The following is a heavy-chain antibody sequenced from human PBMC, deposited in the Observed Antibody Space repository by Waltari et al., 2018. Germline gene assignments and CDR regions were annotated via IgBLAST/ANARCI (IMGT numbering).Heavy chain of an antibody. Sequence: QVQLVQSGAEVKKPGASVKVSCKASGSTFTSYYMHCVRHATVQGLEWMGFINLSGCSTSYVQKCQGIVIRTRVTSTILVYMLLCSFCFVDTALYYCAESLIAVSGISGYYYFYGLYV. CDR3: AESLIAVSGISGYYYFYGLYV. CDR1: GSTFTSYY. CDR2: INLSGCST. D-gene: IGHD3-9*01. V-gene: IGHV1-46*01. J-gene: IGHJ6*01.